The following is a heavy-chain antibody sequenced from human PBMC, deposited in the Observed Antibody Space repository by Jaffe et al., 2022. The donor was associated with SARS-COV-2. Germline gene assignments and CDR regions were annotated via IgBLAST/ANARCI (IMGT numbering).Heavy chain of an antibody. V-gene: IGHV4-39*01. D-gene: IGHD3-16*01. J-gene: IGHJ6*02. CDR3: ARHYDGIYYGMDV. Sequence: QLQLQESGPGLVKPSETLSLTCTVSGGSISSSSYYWGWIRQPPGKGLEWIGSIYYSGSTYYNPSLKSRVTISVDTSKNQFSLKLSSVTAADTAVYYCARHYDGIYYGMDVWGQGTTVTVSS. CDR2: IYYSGST. CDR1: GGSISSSSYY.